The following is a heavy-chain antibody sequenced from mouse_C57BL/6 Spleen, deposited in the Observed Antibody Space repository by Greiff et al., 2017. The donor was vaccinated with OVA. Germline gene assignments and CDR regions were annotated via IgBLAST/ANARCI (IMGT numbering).Heavy chain of an antibody. CDR3: TRYYYGSSYFDY. J-gene: IGHJ2*01. CDR2: ISSGGDYI. CDR1: GFTFSSYA. V-gene: IGHV5-9-1*02. Sequence: EVKVVESGEGLVKPGGSLKLSCAASGFTFSSYAMSWVRQTPEKRLEWVAYISSGGDYIYYADTVKGRFTISRDNARNTLYLQMSSLKSEDTAMYYCTRYYYGSSYFDYWGQGTTLTVSS. D-gene: IGHD1-1*01.